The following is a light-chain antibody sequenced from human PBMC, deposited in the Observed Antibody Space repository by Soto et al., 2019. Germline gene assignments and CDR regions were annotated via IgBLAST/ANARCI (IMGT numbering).Light chain of an antibody. CDR1: SSDVGSYNL. J-gene: IGLJ1*01. V-gene: IGLV2-23*01. CDR2: EGS. Sequence: SVVTQPSPLSGSPGQSITLSCTGTSSDVGSYNLVSWYQQHPGKAPKLMIYEGSKRPSGVSNRFSGSKSGNTASLTISGLQAEDEADYYCCSYAGSSTYVFGTGTMVTVL. CDR3: CSYAGSSTYV.